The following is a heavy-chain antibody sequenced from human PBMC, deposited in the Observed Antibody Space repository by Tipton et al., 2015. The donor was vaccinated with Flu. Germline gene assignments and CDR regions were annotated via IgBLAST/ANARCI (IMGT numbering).Heavy chain of an antibody. Sequence: TLSLTCTVSDGSFRNYCWSWIRQPAGKGLEWIGRIYNSGNINYNPSLKSRVTMSVDTSKNQFSLKLNSVTAADTAVYYCARGRLARLEWEPHIWGQGTLVTVSS. CDR2: IYNSGNI. CDR3: ARGRLARLEWEPHI. V-gene: IGHV4-4*07. D-gene: IGHD1-26*01. CDR1: DGSFRNYC. J-gene: IGHJ4*02.